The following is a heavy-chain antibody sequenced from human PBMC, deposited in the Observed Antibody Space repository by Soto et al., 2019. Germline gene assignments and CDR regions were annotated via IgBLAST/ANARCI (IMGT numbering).Heavy chain of an antibody. CDR3: AGWGIAAGDY. CDR2: IWYDGSNK. D-gene: IGHD6-13*01. CDR1: GFTFSSYG. J-gene: IGHJ4*02. V-gene: IGHV3-33*01. Sequence: QVQLVESGGGVVQPGRSLRLSCAASGFTFSSYGMHWVRQAPGKGLEWVAVIWYDGSNKYYADSVKGRFTISRDNSKNTLYLQRNSLRAEDTAVYYWAGWGIAAGDYWGQGTLVTVSS.